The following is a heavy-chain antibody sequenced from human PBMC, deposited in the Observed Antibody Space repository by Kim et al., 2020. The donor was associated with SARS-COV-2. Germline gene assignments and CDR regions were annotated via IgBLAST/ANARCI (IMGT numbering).Heavy chain of an antibody. CDR1: GYTFTGYY. V-gene: IGHV1-2*06. CDR3: ARDPSFIGYFDL. Sequence: ASVKVSCKASGYTFTGYYMHWVRQAPGQGLEWMGRINPNSGGTNYAQKFQGRVTMTRDTSISTAYMELSRLRSDDTAVYYCARDPSFIGYFDLWGRGTLVTVSS. J-gene: IGHJ2*01. D-gene: IGHD2-15*01. CDR2: INPNSGGT.